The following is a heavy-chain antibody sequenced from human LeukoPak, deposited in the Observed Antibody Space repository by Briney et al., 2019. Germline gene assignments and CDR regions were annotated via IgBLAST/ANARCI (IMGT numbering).Heavy chain of an antibody. CDR2: IKQDGSEK. V-gene: IGHV3-7*01. CDR3: ARDSNVDYPHAFDI. J-gene: IGHJ3*02. Sequence: GGSLRLSCAASGFTFSSYWMSWVRQAPGKGLEWVANIKQDGSEKYYVDSVKGRFTISRDNSKNTLYLQMNSLRAEDTAVYYCARDSNVDYPHAFDIWGQGTMVTVSS. D-gene: IGHD3-16*01. CDR1: GFTFSSYW.